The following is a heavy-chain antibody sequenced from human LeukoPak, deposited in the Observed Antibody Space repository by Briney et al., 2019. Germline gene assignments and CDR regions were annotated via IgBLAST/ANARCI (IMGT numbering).Heavy chain of an antibody. CDR2: AYYSGTS. CDR1: GGSISSYY. J-gene: IGHJ4*02. D-gene: IGHD6-19*01. CDR3: ARGKQWLVRRGLENYFDY. Sequence: PSETLSLPCTVSGGSISSYYWSWIRQPPGKGLEWIGYAYYSGTSNHNPSLKSRVPISIGTSKNQCSLKLSSVTAADTAVYYCARGKQWLVRRGLENYFDYWGQGTLVTVSS. V-gene: IGHV4-59*01.